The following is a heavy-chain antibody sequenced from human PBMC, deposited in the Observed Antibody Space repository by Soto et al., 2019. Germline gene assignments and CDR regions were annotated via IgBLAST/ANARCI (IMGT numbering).Heavy chain of an antibody. D-gene: IGHD6-19*01. CDR1: GFTFSSYG. CDR3: AKDIAVAGPYWYYGMDV. J-gene: IGHJ6*02. V-gene: IGHV3-30*18. CDR2: ISYDGSNK. Sequence: QVQLVESGGGVVQPGRSLRLSCAASGFTFSSYGMHWVRQAPGKGLEWVAVISYDGSNKYYADSVKGRFSISRDNSKNTLYLQMNSLRAEDTAVYYCAKDIAVAGPYWYYGMDVWGQGTTVTVSS.